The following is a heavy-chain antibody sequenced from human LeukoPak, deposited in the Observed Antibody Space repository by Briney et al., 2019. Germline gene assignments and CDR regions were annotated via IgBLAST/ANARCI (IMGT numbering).Heavy chain of an antibody. V-gene: IGHV3-23*01. Sequence: PGGSLRLSCAASGFTFISYAMSWVRQAPGKGLEWVSTISGSGGGTYYADSVKGRFTISRDNSKNTLYLQMISLRAEDTAVYYCAEDVCDSSTSCYAYYYYYYMDVWGKGATVTVSS. CDR1: GFTFISYA. CDR2: ISGSGGGT. J-gene: IGHJ6*03. D-gene: IGHD2-2*01. CDR3: AEDVCDSSTSCYAYYYYYYMDV.